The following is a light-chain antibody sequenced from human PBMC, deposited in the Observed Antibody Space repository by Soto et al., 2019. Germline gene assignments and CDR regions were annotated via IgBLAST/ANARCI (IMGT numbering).Light chain of an antibody. CDR3: SSCTSSNSVV. V-gene: IGLV2-14*01. Sequence: QSALTQPASVSASPGQTITISCTGTSSDVGGYNHVSWYQQHPGKAPKLMIFDVSNRPSGVSNRFSGSKSGNTASLTISGLQPDDDADYYCSSCTSSNSVVFGGGTKLTVL. CDR2: DVS. CDR1: SSDVGGYNH. J-gene: IGLJ2*01.